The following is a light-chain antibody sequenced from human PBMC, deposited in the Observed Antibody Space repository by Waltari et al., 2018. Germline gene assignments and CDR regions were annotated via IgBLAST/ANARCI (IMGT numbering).Light chain of an antibody. CDR2: DTS. Sequence: IVLTQSPATLSLIAGERATLSCRASESVSRYVGWYQQKPGQAPRLLIYDTSIRSTGVPAMFVCSGYGTDFTLTISSLEPEDLSLYLCQQRSLWPRTFGGGTNVEI. V-gene: IGKV3-11*01. J-gene: IGKJ4*01. CDR1: ESVSRY. CDR3: QQRSLWPRT.